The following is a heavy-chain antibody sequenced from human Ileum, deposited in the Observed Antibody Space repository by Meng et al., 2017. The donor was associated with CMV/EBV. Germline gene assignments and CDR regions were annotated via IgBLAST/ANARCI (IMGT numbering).Heavy chain of an antibody. Sequence: VSATGPVPPWDTLSLTHTVTCGPISICLYLTDWIRHPQRKGLEWIGTISYSGTALYNLSLKSRVAISIDTSKFQFSLKLSSVTATDTAVDYCARDSTYPSGLDYWGQGALVTVSS. D-gene: IGHD3-10*01. V-gene: IGHV4-39*07. CDR1: CGPISICLYL. CDR3: ARDSTYPSGLDY. CDR2: ISYSGTA. J-gene: IGHJ4*02.